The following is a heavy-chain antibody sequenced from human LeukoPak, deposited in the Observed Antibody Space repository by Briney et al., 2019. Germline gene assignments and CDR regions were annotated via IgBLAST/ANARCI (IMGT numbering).Heavy chain of an antibody. CDR2: IIPIFGTV. Sequence: SVKVSCKASGGTFSSYAISWVRQAPGQGLEWMGGIIPIFGTVDYAQKFQGRVTIITDESTSTAYMELSSLRSEDTAMYYCARGEPAAIPDYWGQGTLVTVSS. J-gene: IGHJ4*02. V-gene: IGHV1-69*05. CDR3: ARGEPAAIPDY. D-gene: IGHD2-2*01. CDR1: GGTFSSYA.